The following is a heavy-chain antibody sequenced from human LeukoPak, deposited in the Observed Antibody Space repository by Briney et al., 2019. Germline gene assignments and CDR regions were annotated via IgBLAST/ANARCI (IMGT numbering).Heavy chain of an antibody. CDR1: GGTFSSYA. J-gene: IGHJ4*02. V-gene: IGHV1-69*04. D-gene: IGHD5-18*01. Sequence: SVKVSCKASGGTFSSYAISWVRQAPGQGLEWMGRIIPIFGIANYAQKFQGRVTITADKSTSAAYMELSSLRTEDTAVYYCARELMDTAMVTGFGYWGQGTLVTVSS. CDR2: IIPIFGIA. CDR3: ARELMDTAMVTGFGY.